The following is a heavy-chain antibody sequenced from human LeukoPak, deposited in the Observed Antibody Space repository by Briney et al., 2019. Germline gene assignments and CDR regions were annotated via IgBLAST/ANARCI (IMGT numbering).Heavy chain of an antibody. CDR1: GFTFSSYA. J-gene: IGHJ4*02. Sequence: GGSLRLSCAASGFTFSSYAMSWVRQAPGKGLEWASAISGSGGSTYYADSVKGRFTISRDNSKNTLYLQMNSLRAEDTAVYYCAKTPEQWLVLFDYWGQGTLVTVSS. CDR2: ISGSGGST. CDR3: AKTPEQWLVLFDY. V-gene: IGHV3-23*01. D-gene: IGHD6-19*01.